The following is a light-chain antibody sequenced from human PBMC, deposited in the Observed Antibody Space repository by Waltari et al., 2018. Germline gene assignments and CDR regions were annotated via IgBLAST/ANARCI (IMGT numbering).Light chain of an antibody. V-gene: IGKV3-15*01. CDR1: QSVAST. CDR3: QQYSSWPLWT. J-gene: IGKJ1*01. CDR2: GAS. Sequence: EIVMTQFPATLSVSPGEEATLSCRASQSVASTLAWYQQKPGQAPPLIIFGASGRATGVPARVSGSGSGTEYTLTIGSLQSEDSAVYYCQQYSSWPLWTFGQGTKVEIK.